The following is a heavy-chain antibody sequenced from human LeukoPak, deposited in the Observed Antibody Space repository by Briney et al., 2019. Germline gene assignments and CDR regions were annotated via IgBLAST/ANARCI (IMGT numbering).Heavy chain of an antibody. CDR1: GFPYSSYA. J-gene: IGHJ4*02. V-gene: IGHV3-23*01. Sequence: PGGSLRLSCAASGFPYSSYAMSWVRQAPGKRLEWVSAISGRGTSTYYADSVKGRFTISRDNAKNTLYLQMNSLRADDTALYYCARGWNGRDDYWGQGTLVTVRS. CDR3: ARGWNGRDDY. CDR2: ISGRGTST. D-gene: IGHD1-1*01.